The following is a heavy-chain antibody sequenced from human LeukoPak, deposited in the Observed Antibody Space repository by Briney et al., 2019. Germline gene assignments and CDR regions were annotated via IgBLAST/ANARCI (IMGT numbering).Heavy chain of an antibody. V-gene: IGHV3-15*01. Sequence: PGGSLRLSCAASGFTFSDAYMSWVRQAPGKGLEWVSRIKSKTDGGTTDFAAPVKGRFTVSRDDSKNTVYLQMNSLKSEDTAVYSCTTAAGLIAYSTTPRGLAFPDY. CDR3: TTAAGLIAYSTTPRGLAFPDY. D-gene: IGHD2-21*01. J-gene: IGHJ4*01. CDR1: GFTFSDAY. CDR2: IKSKTDGGTT.